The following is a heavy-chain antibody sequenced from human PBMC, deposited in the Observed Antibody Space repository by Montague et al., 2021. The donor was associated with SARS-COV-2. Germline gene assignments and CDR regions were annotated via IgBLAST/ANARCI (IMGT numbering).Heavy chain of an antibody. D-gene: IGHD5-12*01. CDR3: ARGAWWLRAFDQ. V-gene: IGHV4-34*01. Sequence: SETLSLTCAVNGGSFSGYYWSWIRQPPGKGLERIGEINHSGSINYNPSLKSRVTISVDTSKNQFSLKVSSVTAADTAVYYCARGAWWLRAFDQWGQGTLVTVSS. CDR1: GGSFSGYY. CDR2: INHSGSI. J-gene: IGHJ4*02.